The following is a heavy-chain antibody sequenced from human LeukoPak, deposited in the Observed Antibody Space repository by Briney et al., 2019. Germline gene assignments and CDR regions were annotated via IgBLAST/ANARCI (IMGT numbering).Heavy chain of an antibody. D-gene: IGHD1-26*01. CDR3: ARAADGSEAYYYYMDV. CDR2: ISSSSSYI. V-gene: IGHV3-21*01. CDR1: GFTFSSYS. J-gene: IGHJ6*03. Sequence: PGGSLRLSCAASGFTFSSYSMNWVRQAPGKGLEWVSSISSSSSYIYYADSVKGRFTISRDNAKNSLYLQMNSLRAEDTAVYYCARAADGSEAYYYYMDVWGKGTTVTVSS.